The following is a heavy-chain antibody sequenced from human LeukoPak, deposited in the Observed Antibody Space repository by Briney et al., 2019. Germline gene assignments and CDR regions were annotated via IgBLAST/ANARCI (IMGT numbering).Heavy chain of an antibody. CDR1: GFTFSSYA. V-gene: IGHV3-23*01. CDR3: AKSAGRLRYFDWLYATFDY. Sequence: GGSLRLSCAASGFTFSSYAMSWVRQAPGKGLEWVSAISGSGGSTYYADSVKGRFTISRDNSKNTLYLQMNSLRAEDTAVYYCAKSAGRLRYFDWLYATFDYWGQGTLVTVSS. J-gene: IGHJ4*02. CDR2: ISGSGGST. D-gene: IGHD3-9*01.